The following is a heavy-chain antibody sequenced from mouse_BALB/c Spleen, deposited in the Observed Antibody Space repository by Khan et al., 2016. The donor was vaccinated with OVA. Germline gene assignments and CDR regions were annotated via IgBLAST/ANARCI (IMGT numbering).Heavy chain of an antibody. CDR2: IWSDGST. D-gene: IGHD2-10*01. CDR3: ARQPYYHYYVMDY. V-gene: IGHV2-6-1*01. J-gene: IGHJ4*01. CDR1: GFSLTNYG. Sequence: QMQLEESGPGLVAPSQSLSITCTISGFSLTNYGVHWVRLPPGKGLEWLVVIWSDGSTTYNSALKSRLCISKDNSKSQVFLKMNSLQTDDTAMYYCARQPYYHYYVMDYWGQGTSVTVSS.